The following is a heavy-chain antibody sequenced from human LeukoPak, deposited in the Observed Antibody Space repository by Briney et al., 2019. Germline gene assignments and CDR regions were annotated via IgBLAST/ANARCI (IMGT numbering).Heavy chain of an antibody. CDR2: ISYDGSNK. Sequence: PGGSLRLSCAASGFTFSSYAMHWVRQAPGKGLEWVAVISYDGSNKYYADSVKGRFTISRDNSKNTLYLQMNSLRAEETAVYYCARDPSIMITFGGVIGLDYWGQGTLVTVSS. D-gene: IGHD3-16*02. J-gene: IGHJ4*02. V-gene: IGHV3-30-3*01. CDR3: ARDPSIMITFGGVIGLDY. CDR1: GFTFSSYA.